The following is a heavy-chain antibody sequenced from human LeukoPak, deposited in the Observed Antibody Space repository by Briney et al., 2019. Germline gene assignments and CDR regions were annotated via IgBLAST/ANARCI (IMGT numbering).Heavy chain of an antibody. CDR2: INKNGGST. CDR3: VKDEGGGSGRLYFDY. CDR1: GFTFTDYS. Sequence: PGGSLRLSGSASGFTFTDYSMHWVRQAPGKGLECVSAINKNGGSTSYADSVKGRFTISRDNSKNTLYLQMSSLRAEDTAVYYCVKDEGGGSGRLYFDYWGQGTLVTVSS. J-gene: IGHJ4*02. D-gene: IGHD3-10*01. V-gene: IGHV3-64D*06.